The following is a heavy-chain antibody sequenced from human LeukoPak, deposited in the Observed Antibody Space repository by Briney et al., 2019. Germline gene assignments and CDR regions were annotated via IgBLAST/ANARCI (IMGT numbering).Heavy chain of an antibody. D-gene: IGHD2-21*01. V-gene: IGHV3-64*01. CDR3: ASDKAIPYAP. J-gene: IGHJ4*02. Sequence: GGSLRLSCAASGFTFSSYTMHWVRQAPGKGLEYVSAISSNGGTTYYANSVKGRFTISRDNSKDTLYLQMGSLRAEDMAVYYCASDKAIPYAPGGQGTLVTVSS. CDR2: ISSNGGTT. CDR1: GFTFSSYT.